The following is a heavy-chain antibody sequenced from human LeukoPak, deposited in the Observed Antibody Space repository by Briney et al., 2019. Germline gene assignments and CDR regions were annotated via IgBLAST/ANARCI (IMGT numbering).Heavy chain of an antibody. V-gene: IGHV1-69*05. CDR1: GGTFSSYA. CDR2: IIPIFGTA. J-gene: IGHJ4*02. CDR3: AAERWNYVYY. D-gene: IGHD1-1*01. Sequence: ASVKVSCKASGGTFSSYAISWVRQAPGQGLEWMGGIIPIFGTANYAQKFQGRVTITTDESTSTAYMELSSLRSEDTAVYYCAAERWNYVYYWGQGTLVTVSS.